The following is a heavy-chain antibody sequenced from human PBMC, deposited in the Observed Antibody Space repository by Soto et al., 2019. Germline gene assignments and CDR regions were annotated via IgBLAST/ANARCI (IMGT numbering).Heavy chain of an antibody. J-gene: IGHJ3*02. V-gene: IGHV3-23*01. Sequence: HPGGSLRLSCAASGFTFSSYAMSWVRQAPGKGLEWVSAISGSGGSTYYADPVKGRFTISRDNSKNTLYLQMNGLRAEDTAVYYCATLEDYYDSSGYPGAFDIWGQGTMVTVSS. CDR1: GFTFSSYA. D-gene: IGHD3-22*01. CDR2: ISGSGGST. CDR3: ATLEDYYDSSGYPGAFDI.